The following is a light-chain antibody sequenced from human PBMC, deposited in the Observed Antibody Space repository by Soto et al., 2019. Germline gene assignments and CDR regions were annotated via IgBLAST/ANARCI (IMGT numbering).Light chain of an antibody. Sequence: SYELTQPPSVSVSPGQTASINCSGDKLGDKYVCWYQQKPGQSPVLVMSQDSKRPSGIPERFSGFNSGNTATLTISGTQAMDEGDYYCQAWDSSIVVFGGGTKLTVL. CDR2: QDS. CDR3: QAWDSSIVV. J-gene: IGLJ2*01. V-gene: IGLV3-1*01. CDR1: KLGDKY.